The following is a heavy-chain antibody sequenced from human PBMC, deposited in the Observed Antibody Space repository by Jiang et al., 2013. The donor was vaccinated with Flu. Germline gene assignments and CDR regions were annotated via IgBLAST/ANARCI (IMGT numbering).Heavy chain of an antibody. CDR2: IYPRDSDT. V-gene: IGHV5-51*01. CDR3: ARRGGSPPGYGMDV. J-gene: IGHJ6*02. D-gene: IGHD1-26*01. Sequence: VQLVESGAEMKKPGESLKISCEGSGYKFTNYWVAWVRQMPGKGLEWMGIIYPRDSDTRYNPSFQGQVKISADKSINTAFLQWNSLRASDTATYFCARRGGSPPGYGMDVWGQGTTVTVSS. CDR1: GYKFTNYW.